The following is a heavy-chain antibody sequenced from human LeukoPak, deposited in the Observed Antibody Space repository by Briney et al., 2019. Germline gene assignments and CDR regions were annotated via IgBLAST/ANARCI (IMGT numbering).Heavy chain of an antibody. CDR2: MNQDGSEK. J-gene: IGHJ4*02. Sequence: GGSLRLSCAVSGFNFSTYWMSWVRQAPGAGLEWVANMNQDGSEKYYVDSLKGRFTISRDKAKNSLYLQMNSLRAEDTAVYYCARDPPGLEVAGYDYWGQGTLVTGSS. V-gene: IGHV3-7*01. D-gene: IGHD6-19*01. CDR1: GFNFSTYW. CDR3: ARDPPGLEVAGYDY.